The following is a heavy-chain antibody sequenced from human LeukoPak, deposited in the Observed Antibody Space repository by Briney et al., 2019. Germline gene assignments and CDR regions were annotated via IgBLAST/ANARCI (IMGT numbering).Heavy chain of an antibody. CDR3: AKDGSWSCTD. J-gene: IGHJ4*02. Sequence: GGSLTLSCGASGFTFSISAMLWLRQGPGKGLEWVAYIAHHGNNKYYADSVKGRFTISRDNSKGSLYLQMNSLRADDTAVYYCAKDGSWSCTDWGQGTLVRVSS. D-gene: IGHD2-8*02. V-gene: IGHV3-30*02. CDR1: GFTFSISA. CDR2: IAHHGNNK.